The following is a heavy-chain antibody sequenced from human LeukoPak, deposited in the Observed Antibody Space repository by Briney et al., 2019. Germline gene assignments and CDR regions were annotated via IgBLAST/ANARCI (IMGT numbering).Heavy chain of an antibody. CDR3: AAFITTNLDH. CDR2: ASTDEINQ. CDR1: GFTFSNHG. Sequence: PGGSLRLSCAASGFTFSNHGMHWVRQAPGKGLEWVAVASTDEINQWYADSVKGRFIISRDNSKNTLSLQMNNLRIEDTALYYCAAFITTNLDHWGQGILVTVSS. V-gene: IGHV3-30*03. D-gene: IGHD1-14*01. J-gene: IGHJ5*02.